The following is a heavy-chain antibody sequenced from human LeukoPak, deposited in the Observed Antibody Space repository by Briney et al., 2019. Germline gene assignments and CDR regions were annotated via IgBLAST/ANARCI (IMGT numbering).Heavy chain of an antibody. CDR3: AKVRWDNSGWYYLDS. V-gene: IGHV3-30*18. CDR1: GFTFSDYN. CDR2: ISYDGTKK. J-gene: IGHJ4*02. D-gene: IGHD6-19*01. Sequence: GGSLRLSCVVSGFTFSDYNMHWVRQAPGKGLEWVTIISYDGTKKYYADSVKGRFTISRDNSKNTLYLQMNNLRAEDTAMYYCAKVRWDNSGWYYLDSWGQGTLVTVSS.